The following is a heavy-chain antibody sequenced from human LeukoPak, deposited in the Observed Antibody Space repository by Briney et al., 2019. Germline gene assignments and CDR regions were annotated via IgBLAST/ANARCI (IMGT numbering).Heavy chain of an antibody. CDR3: ARARPATVTRGFSDY. D-gene: IGHD4-17*01. CDR2: IKQDGSEK. Sequence: GGSLRLSCAASGFTFSSYWMSWVRQAPGKGLEWVANIKQDGSEKYYVDSVKGRFTISRDNAKNSLYLQMNSLRAEDTAVYYCARARPATVTRGFSDYWGQGTLVTVSS. J-gene: IGHJ4*02. CDR1: GFTFSSYW. V-gene: IGHV3-7*03.